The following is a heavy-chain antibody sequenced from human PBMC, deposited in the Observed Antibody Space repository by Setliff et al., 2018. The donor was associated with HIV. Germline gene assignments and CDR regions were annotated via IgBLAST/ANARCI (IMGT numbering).Heavy chain of an antibody. D-gene: IGHD3-22*01. CDR2: INHSGST. V-gene: IGHV4-34*10. CDR1: GGSFNGYY. CDR3: ARLRITMIMMLNYFDY. J-gene: IGHJ4*02. Sequence: KTSETLSLTCAVYGGSFNGYYWSWIRQPPGKGLEWIGEINHSGSTNYNPSLKSRVTMSVDKSKNQFSLRLTSVTAADTAVYFCARLRITMIMMLNYFDYWGQGTLVTVSS.